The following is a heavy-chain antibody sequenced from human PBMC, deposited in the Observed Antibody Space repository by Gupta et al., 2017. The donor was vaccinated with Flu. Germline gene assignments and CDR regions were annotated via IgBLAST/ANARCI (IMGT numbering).Heavy chain of an antibody. J-gene: IGHJ3*02. D-gene: IGHD1-26*01. CDR2: INSGGDVE. V-gene: IGHV3-7*01. Sequence: FTFSSYGMNWVRLAPGKGLETVSMINSGGDVEYEMNMVKGRFTISRDMAKNSVILQMTSMSAEDTAVDYGTRDPGWGDFDMWGQGTLVTLSS. CDR1: FTFSSYG. CDR3: TRDPGWGDFDM.